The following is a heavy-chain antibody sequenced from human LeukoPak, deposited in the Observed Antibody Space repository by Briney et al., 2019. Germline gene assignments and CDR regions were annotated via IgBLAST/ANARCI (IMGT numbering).Heavy chain of an antibody. CDR2: IIPIFGTA. CDR1: GGTFSSYA. CDR3: ARDSGSYYGHNWFDP. Sequence: SVKVSCKASGGTFSSYAISWVRQAPGQGLEWMGGIIPIFGTANYAQKFQGRVTITADESTSTAYMELSSLRSEDTAVYYCARDSGSYYGHNWFDPWGQGTLVTVSS. D-gene: IGHD3-10*01. V-gene: IGHV1-69*13. J-gene: IGHJ5*02.